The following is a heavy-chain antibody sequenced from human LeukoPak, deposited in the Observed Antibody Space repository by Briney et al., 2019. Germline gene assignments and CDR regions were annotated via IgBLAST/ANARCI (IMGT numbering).Heavy chain of an antibody. D-gene: IGHD6-13*01. CDR1: GFTFSSYA. CDR2: ISGSGGST. V-gene: IGHV3-23*01. J-gene: IGHJ4*02. Sequence: GGSLRLSCAASGFTFSSYAKSWVRQAPGKGLEWVSAISGSGGSTYYADSVKGRFTISRDNSKNTLYLQMNSLRAEDTAVYYCAKEGPAAAGLLLNFDYWGQGALVTVSS. CDR3: AKEGPAAAGLLLNFDY.